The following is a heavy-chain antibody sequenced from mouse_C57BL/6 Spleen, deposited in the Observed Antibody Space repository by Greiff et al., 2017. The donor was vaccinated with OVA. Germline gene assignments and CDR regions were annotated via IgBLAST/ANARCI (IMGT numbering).Heavy chain of an antibody. V-gene: IGHV7-1*01. CDR3: ARDAGTHWYFDV. J-gene: IGHJ1*03. CDR2: SRNKANDYTT. CDR1: GFTFSDFY. D-gene: IGHD3-3*01. Sequence: EVQRVESGGGLVQSGRSLRLSCATSGFTFSDFYMEWVRQAPGKGLEWIAASRNKANDYTTEYSASVKGRFIVSRDTSQSILYLQMNALRAEDTAIYYCARDAGTHWYFDVWGTGTTVTVSS.